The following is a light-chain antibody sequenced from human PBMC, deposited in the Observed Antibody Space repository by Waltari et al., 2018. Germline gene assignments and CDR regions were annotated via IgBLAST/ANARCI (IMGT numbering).Light chain of an antibody. CDR3: QQRRNWLLT. V-gene: IGKV3-11*01. CDR2: DAS. J-gene: IGKJ4*01. CDR1: QSVGTY. Sequence: EIVLTPSPAVLSFSPGGRTILSCRAPQSVGTYLAWYQQRPGQSPRLLIYDASYRATGIPARFSGSGSETDFTLTISSLQPEDFAVYYCQQRRNWLLTFGGGTRVQI.